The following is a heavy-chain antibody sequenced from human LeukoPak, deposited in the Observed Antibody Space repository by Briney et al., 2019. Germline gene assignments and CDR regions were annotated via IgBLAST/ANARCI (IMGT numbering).Heavy chain of an antibody. CDR3: AREIGTSRAGLAWFEL. CDR2: ISYDGSNK. Sequence: GRSLRLSCAASGFTFSSYAMHWVRQASGKGLEWVAVISYDGSNKYYADSVKGRFTISRDNSKNTLYLQMNSLRAEDTAVYYCAREIGTSRAGLAWFELWGQGTMVTVSS. CDR1: GFTFSSYA. J-gene: IGHJ3*01. V-gene: IGHV3-30-3*01. D-gene: IGHD4/OR15-4a*01.